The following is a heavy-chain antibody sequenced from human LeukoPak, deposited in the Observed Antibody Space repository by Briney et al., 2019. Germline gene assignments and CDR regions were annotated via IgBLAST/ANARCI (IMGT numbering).Heavy chain of an antibody. J-gene: IGHJ4*02. CDR3: ARDQGSGWYSMGY. CDR2: IWYDGSNK. V-gene: IGHV3-33*01. D-gene: IGHD6-19*01. CDR1: GFTFSSYG. Sequence: GESLRLSCAASGFTFSSYGMHWVRQAPGKGLEWVAVIWYDGSNKYYADSVKGRFTISRDNSKNTLYLQMNSLRAEDTAVYYCARDQGSGWYSMGYWGQGTLVTVSS.